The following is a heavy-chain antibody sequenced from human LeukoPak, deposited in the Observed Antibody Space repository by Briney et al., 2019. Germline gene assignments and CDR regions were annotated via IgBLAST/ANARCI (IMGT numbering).Heavy chain of an antibody. V-gene: IGHV1-18*04. Sequence: GASVTVSCKTSGYTFTSYGISWVRQAPGQGLEWMGWISAYHGNTNYAQKLQGRVTMTTDTSMSTVYMELRSLRSDDTAVYYCARDTSPGYGDPPAWFDPWGQGTLVTVSS. CDR2: ISAYHGNT. D-gene: IGHD4-17*01. CDR1: GYTFTSYG. J-gene: IGHJ5*02. CDR3: ARDTSPGYGDPPAWFDP.